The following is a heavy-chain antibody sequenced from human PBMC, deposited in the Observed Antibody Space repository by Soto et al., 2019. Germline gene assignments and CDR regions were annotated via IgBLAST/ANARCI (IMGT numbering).Heavy chain of an antibody. D-gene: IGHD3-22*01. CDR3: GRGGYYDSSAVPDAFDI. V-gene: IGHV1-46*01. CDR1: GYTFTSYY. J-gene: IGHJ3*02. Sequence: ASVKVSCKASGYTFTSYYMHWVRQAPGQGLEWMGIINPSGGSTSYAQKFQGRVTMTRDTSTSTVYMELSSLRSEDTAVYYCGRGGYYDSSAVPDAFDIWGQGTMVTVSS. CDR2: INPSGGST.